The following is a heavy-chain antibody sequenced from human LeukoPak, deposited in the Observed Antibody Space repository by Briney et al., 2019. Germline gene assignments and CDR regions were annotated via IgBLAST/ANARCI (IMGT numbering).Heavy chain of an antibody. CDR3: ARRQGSYFDTSGYYYG. CDR2: IIENGGET. J-gene: IGHJ4*02. V-gene: IGHV3-23*01. CDR1: GFTFNKFA. Sequence: GGSLRLSCAASGFTFNKFAMSWVRQAPGKGLEWVSGIIENGGETYYADSVRGRFTISRDNAKNSLYLQMNSLRAEDTAVYYCARRQGSYFDTSGYYYGWGQGTLVTVSS. D-gene: IGHD3-22*01.